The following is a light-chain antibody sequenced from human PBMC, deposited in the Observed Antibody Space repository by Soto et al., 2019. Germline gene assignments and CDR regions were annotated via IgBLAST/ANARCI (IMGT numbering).Light chain of an antibody. V-gene: IGKV3-11*01. Sequence: EIGFAQSSATLSLSSGGKAPPSLRASQSVSGCLAWYQQKPGQAPRLLIFDASNRATGIPARFSGSGSGTDFTLTISSLEPEDFAIYYCQQRCNWPPVTFGGGTKVDIK. CDR1: QSVSGC. CDR3: QQRCNWPPVT. CDR2: DAS. J-gene: IGKJ4*01.